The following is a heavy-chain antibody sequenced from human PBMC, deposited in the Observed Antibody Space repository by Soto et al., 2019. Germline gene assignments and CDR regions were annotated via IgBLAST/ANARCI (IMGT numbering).Heavy chain of an antibody. CDR1: GFTFSSYS. V-gene: IGHV3-21*01. CDR2: ISSSSSYI. J-gene: IGHJ4*02. D-gene: IGHD3-9*01. Sequence: EEQLVESGGGLVKPGGSLRLSCAASGFTFSSYSMNWVRQAPGKGLEWVSSISSSSSYIYYADSVKGRFTISRDNAKNSLYLQMNSLRAEDTAVYYCARGHDILTAPGGLQYWGQGTLVTVSS. CDR3: ARGHDILTAPGGLQY.